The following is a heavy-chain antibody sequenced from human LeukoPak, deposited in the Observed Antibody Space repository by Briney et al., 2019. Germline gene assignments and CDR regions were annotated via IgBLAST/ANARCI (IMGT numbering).Heavy chain of an antibody. Sequence: SETLSLTCTVSGGSISSSSYYWGWIRQPPGKGLEWIGSIYYSGSTYYNPSLKSRVTISVDTSENQFSLKLSSVTAADTAVYYCARPPVIYYDYVWGSYRHDAFDIWGQGTMVTVSS. V-gene: IGHV4-39*01. D-gene: IGHD3-16*02. J-gene: IGHJ3*02. CDR1: GGSISSSSYY. CDR3: ARPPVIYYDYVWGSYRHDAFDI. CDR2: IYYSGST.